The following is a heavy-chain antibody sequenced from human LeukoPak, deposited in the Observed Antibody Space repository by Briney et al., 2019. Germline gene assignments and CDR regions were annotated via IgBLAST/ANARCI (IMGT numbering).Heavy chain of an antibody. CDR1: GFTFSSYA. Sequence: GGSLRLSCAASGFTFSSYAMHWVRQAPGKGLEYVSTISSNGGSTYYANSVRGRFTISRDNSKNTLYLQMGSLRDEDMAVYYCARALTFYYSDAFDIWGQGTMVTVSS. J-gene: IGHJ3*02. CDR2: ISSNGGST. CDR3: ARALTFYYSDAFDI. D-gene: IGHD3-22*01. V-gene: IGHV3-64*01.